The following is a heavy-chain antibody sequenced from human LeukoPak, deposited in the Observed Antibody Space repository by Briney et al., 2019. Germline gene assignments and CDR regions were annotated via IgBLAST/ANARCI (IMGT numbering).Heavy chain of an antibody. J-gene: IGHJ3*02. D-gene: IGHD3-10*01. V-gene: IGHV3-7*03. CDR2: IKQDGSEK. CDR1: GFTFSSYW. Sequence: GGSLRLSCAASGFTFSSYWMSWVRQAPGKGLEWVANIKQDGSEKYYVDSEKGRFTISRDNSKNTLYLQMNSLRAEDTAVYYCPELWFGELGPFDIWGQGTMVTVSS. CDR3: PELWFGELGPFDI.